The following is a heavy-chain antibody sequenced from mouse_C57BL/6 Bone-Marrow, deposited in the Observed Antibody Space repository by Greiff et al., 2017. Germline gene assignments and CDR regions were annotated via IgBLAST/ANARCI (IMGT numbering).Heavy chain of an antibody. CDR3: ASLFITTVEEAMDY. V-gene: IGHV7-3*01. D-gene: IGHD1-1*01. CDR1: GFTFTDYY. CDR2: IRNKANGYTT. Sequence: EVMLVESGGGLVQPGGSLSLSCAASGFTFTDYYMSRVRQPPGKALAWLGFIRNKANGYTTEYSASVKGRFTISRDNSQSILYLQMNALIAEDSATYYWASLFITTVEEAMDYWGQGTSVTVSS. J-gene: IGHJ4*01.